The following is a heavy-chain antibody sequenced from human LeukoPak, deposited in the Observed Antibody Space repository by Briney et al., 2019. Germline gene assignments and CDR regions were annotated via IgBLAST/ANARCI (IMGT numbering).Heavy chain of an antibody. CDR2: IIPIFGTA. J-gene: IGHJ5*02. CDR3: ARVAVRYGEYNWFDP. D-gene: IGHD3-10*01. Sequence: SVKVSCKASGGTFSSYAISWVRQAPGQGLEWMGGIIPIFGTANYAQKFQGRVTITADESTSTAYMELNSLRSEDTAVYYCARVAVRYGEYNWFDPWGQGTLVTVSS. V-gene: IGHV1-69*01. CDR1: GGTFSSYA.